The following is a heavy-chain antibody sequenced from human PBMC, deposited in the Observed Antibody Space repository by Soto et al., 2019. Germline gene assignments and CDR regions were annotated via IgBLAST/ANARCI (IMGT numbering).Heavy chain of an antibody. D-gene: IGHD2-21*01. CDR3: ARGPGEGFDY. Sequence: GGSLKIFCKGSGYSFTTYWIGWVPQMPGQGLGGVGIIYSGDSDTRYSPSSQDQVTISADKSISTAYLQWSSLKASDTAIYYCARGPGEGFDYWAQGTLVTVSS. V-gene: IGHV5-51*01. J-gene: IGHJ4*02. CDR1: GYSFTTYW. CDR2: IYSGDSDT.